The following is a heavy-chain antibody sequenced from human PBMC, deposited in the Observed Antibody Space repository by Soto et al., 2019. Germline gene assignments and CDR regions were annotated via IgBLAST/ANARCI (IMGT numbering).Heavy chain of an antibody. J-gene: IGHJ6*02. D-gene: IGHD3-16*01. CDR1: GGTFSSYA. V-gene: IGHV1-69*12. CDR2: IIPIFGTA. CDR3: ARPHAGGRLPGYYGMDV. Sequence: QVQLVQSGAEVKKPGASVKVACKASGGTFSSYAISWVRQAPGQGLEWMGGIIPIFGTANYAQKFQGRVTITADESTSTAYMELSSLRYEDTAVYYCARPHAGGRLPGYYGMDVWGQGTKVTVS.